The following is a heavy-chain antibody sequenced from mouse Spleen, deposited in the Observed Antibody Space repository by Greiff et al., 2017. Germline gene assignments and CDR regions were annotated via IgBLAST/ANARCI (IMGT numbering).Heavy chain of an antibody. CDR2: IDPNSGGT. Sequence: VQLQQPGAELVKPGASVKLSCKASGYTFTSYWMHWVKQRPGRGLEWIGSIDPNSGGTKYNEKFKSKATLTVDKPSSTAYMQLSSLTSEDSAVYYGTRSRNWEWYLDDWGAGTTVTVSS. D-gene: IGHD4-1*01. J-gene: IGHJ1*01. V-gene: IGHV1-72*01. CDR3: TRSRNWEWYLDD. CDR1: GYTFTSYW.